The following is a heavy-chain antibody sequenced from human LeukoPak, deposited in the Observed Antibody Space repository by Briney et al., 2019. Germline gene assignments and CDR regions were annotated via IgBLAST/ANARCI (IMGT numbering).Heavy chain of an antibody. V-gene: IGHV4-39*02. D-gene: IGHD6-19*01. Sequence: SETLSLTCTVSGVSISSSNSYWGWIRQPPGKGLEWIGSIYHSGSTYYNPSLKSRVTISVDTSKNHFSLNLNSVTAADTAVYYCARSDNSDALDAFDIWGQGARVTVSS. CDR2: IYHSGST. J-gene: IGHJ3*02. CDR1: GVSISSSNSY. CDR3: ARSDNSDALDAFDI.